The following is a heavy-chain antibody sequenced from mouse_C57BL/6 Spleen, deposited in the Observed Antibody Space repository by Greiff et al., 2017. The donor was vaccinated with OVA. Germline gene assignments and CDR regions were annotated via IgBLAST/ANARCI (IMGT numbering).Heavy chain of an antibody. CDR2: IWRGGST. V-gene: IGHV2-5*01. D-gene: IGHD1-1*01. Sequence: QVQLQQSGPGLVQPSQSLSITCTVSGFSLTSYGVHWVRQSPGKGLEWLGVIWRGGSTDYNAAFMSRLSITKDNSKSQVFFKMNSLQADDTAIYYCAKNYYYGSSWYFDVWGTGTTVTVSS. CDR1: GFSLTSYG. CDR3: AKNYYYGSSWYFDV. J-gene: IGHJ1*03.